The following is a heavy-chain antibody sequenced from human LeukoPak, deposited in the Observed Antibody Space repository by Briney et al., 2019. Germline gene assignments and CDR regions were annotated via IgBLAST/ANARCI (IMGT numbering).Heavy chain of an antibody. J-gene: IGHJ4*02. CDR3: ARFYYGDFTFDY. CDR1: AYSISSGYY. V-gene: IGHV4-38-2*02. CDR2: IYHSGST. Sequence: SETLSLTCTVSAYSISSGYYWGWIRQPPGKGLEWIGSIYHSGSTYYNPSLKSRVTISVDTSKNQFSLNLNSVTAADTAVYYCARFYYGDFTFDYWGQRTLVTVSS. D-gene: IGHD4-17*01.